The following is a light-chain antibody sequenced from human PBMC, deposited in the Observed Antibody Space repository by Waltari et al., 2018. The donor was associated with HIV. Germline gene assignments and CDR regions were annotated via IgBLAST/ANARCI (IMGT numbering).Light chain of an antibody. CDR3: TSYVDNYHVF. V-gene: IGLV2-8*01. CDR2: EVT. J-gene: IGLJ2*01. Sequence: QSALTQPPSASGSPGQSFTISCTGTSNAVGPYHYVLWYQQHPGRPPKLLIYEVTPRPSGVPDRFSGSKSGNMASLTVSGLQAEDDGNYYCTSYVDNYHVFFGGGTKLTVL. CDR1: SNAVGPYHY.